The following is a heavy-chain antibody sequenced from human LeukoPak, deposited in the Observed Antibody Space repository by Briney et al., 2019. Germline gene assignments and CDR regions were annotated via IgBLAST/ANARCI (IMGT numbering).Heavy chain of an antibody. CDR1: GFTFSSYG. D-gene: IGHD2-15*01. V-gene: IGHV3-30*18. Sequence: GGSLRLSCAASGFTFSSYGMHWVRQAPGKGLEGGAVISYDGSNKYYADSVKGRFTISRDNSKNTLYLQMNSLRVKDTAEYYCAKEGCSGGSCRATAWFDYWGQGTLVTVSS. CDR2: ISYDGSNK. J-gene: IGHJ4*02. CDR3: AKEGCSGGSCRATAWFDY.